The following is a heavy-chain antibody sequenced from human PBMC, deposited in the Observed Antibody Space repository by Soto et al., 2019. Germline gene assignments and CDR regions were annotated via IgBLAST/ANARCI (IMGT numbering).Heavy chain of an antibody. V-gene: IGHV4-30-2*01. Sequence: QLQLHMSGSGLVKPSQTLSLTCTVSGASITYGAYSWSWIRQTPGQDLEWIGYINHLETTFYNPSFESRLTLSIDRTKNQFSLNLKSMSAADRAVYFCARGGGFDSFDYWGQGILVTVSS. CDR2: INHLETT. J-gene: IGHJ4*02. CDR1: GASITYGAYS. CDR3: ARGGGFDSFDY. D-gene: IGHD3-10*01.